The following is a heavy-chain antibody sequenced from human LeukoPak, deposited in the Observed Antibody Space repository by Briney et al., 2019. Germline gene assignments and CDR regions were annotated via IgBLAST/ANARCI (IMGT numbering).Heavy chain of an antibody. Sequence: GGSLRLSCAASGFAFNNYAMHWVRQAPGKGLEWVANIKQDGSEKYYVDSVKGRFTISRDNAKNSLYLQMNSLRAEDTAVYYCARVYYDSSGYYHWRQLYYFDYWGQGTLVTVSS. J-gene: IGHJ4*02. V-gene: IGHV3-7*01. CDR3: ARVYYDSSGYYHWRQLYYFDY. CDR1: GFAFNNYA. D-gene: IGHD3-22*01. CDR2: IKQDGSEK.